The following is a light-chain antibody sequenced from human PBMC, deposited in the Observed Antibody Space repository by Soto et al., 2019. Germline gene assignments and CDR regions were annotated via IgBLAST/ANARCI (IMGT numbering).Light chain of an antibody. V-gene: IGKV3-15*01. CDR2: GAS. J-gene: IGKJ1*01. CDR1: QSVSGN. CDR3: QQYNNWPRT. Sequence: EIVMTQSPATLSVSPGERATLTCRASQSVSGNLAWYQQKPGQAPRLLIYGASTRATGIPARFSGSGSGTEFTLTISSLQSEDFAVYYCQQYNNWPRTFGQGTKVEIK.